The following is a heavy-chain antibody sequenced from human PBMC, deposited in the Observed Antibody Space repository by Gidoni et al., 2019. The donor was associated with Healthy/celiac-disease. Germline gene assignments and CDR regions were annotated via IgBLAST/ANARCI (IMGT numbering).Heavy chain of an antibody. CDR2: INPSGGST. Sequence: QVQLVQSGAEVKKPGASVKVSCKASGYTFTSSYMHWVRQAPGQGLEWMGIINPSGGSTSYAQKFQGRVTMTRDTSTSTVYMELSSLRSEDTAVYYCARDLGLNGSGSYISGYYYYGMDVWGQGTTVTVSS. CDR1: GYTFTSSY. D-gene: IGHD3-10*01. V-gene: IGHV1-46*03. J-gene: IGHJ6*02. CDR3: ARDLGLNGSGSYISGYYYYGMDV.